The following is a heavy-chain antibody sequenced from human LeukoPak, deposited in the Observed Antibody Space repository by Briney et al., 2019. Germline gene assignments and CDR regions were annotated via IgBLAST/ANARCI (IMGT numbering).Heavy chain of an antibody. J-gene: IGHJ4*02. Sequence: SETLSLTCAVSGGSINSINWWSWVRQSPGKGLEWIGEIHHSGSTNYNPSLESRVTISLDKSKNQFSLKVTSVTAADTAVYYCARHWGHFDYWGQGTLVTVSS. D-gene: IGHD7-27*01. CDR1: GGSINSINW. CDR3: ARHWGHFDY. V-gene: IGHV4-4*02. CDR2: IHHSGST.